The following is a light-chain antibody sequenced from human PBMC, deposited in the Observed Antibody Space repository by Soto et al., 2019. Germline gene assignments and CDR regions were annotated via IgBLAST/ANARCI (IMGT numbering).Light chain of an antibody. CDR1: SGDIDTYYF. CDR3: NSYTTNNAFV. V-gene: IGLV2-14*03. J-gene: IGLJ1*01. Sequence: QSSLTQPAAVSGSPGQSITISCTGTSGDIDTYYFVSWYQVHPGKAPKLMIYDVTYRPSGCSDRFTGSRSDNAASLTISGLQPEDEAVYSCNSYTTNNAFVFGTGTKVTVL. CDR2: DVT.